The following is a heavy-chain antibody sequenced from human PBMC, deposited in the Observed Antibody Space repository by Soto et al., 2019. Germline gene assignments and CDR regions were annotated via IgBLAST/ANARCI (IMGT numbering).Heavy chain of an antibody. V-gene: IGHV1-18*01. J-gene: IGHJ5*02. CDR3: ARTPRPPSVLRFLECLCWFDP. D-gene: IGHD3-3*01. CDR2: ISAYNGNT. CDR1: GYTFTSYG. Sequence: ASVKVSCKASGYTFTSYGISWVRQAPGQGLEWMGWISAYNGNTNYAQKLQGRVTMTTDTSTSTAYMELRSLRSDDTAVYYCARTPRPPSVLRFLECLCWFDPWGQGTLVTVSS.